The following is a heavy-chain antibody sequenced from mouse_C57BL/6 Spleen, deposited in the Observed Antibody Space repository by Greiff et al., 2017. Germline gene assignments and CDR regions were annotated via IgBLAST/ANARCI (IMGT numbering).Heavy chain of an antibody. D-gene: IGHD2-4*01. Sequence: VQLQQPGAELVKPGASVKLSCKASGYTFTSYWMHWVKQRPGRGLEWIGRIDPNSGGTKYNEKFKSKATLTVDKPSSAAYMQLSSLPSEDSAVYDCARGKGYYDYDGSWFAYWGQGTLVTVSA. CDR2: IDPNSGGT. V-gene: IGHV1-72*01. CDR1: GYTFTSYW. CDR3: ARGKGYYDYDGSWFAY. J-gene: IGHJ3*01.